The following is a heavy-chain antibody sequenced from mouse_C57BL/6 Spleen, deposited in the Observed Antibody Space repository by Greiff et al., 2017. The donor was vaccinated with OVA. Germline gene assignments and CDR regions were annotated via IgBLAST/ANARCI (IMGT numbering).Heavy chain of an antibody. CDR1: GFNIKDDY. J-gene: IGHJ1*03. D-gene: IGHD2-4*01. CDR2: IDPENGDT. Sequence: VQLQQSGAELVRPGASVKLSCTASGFNIKDDYMHWVKQRPEQGLEWIGWIDPENGDTEYASKFQGKATITADTSSNTAYLQLSSLTSEDTAVYYCTTWGITTGNWYFDVWGTGTTVTVSS. V-gene: IGHV14-4*01. CDR3: TTWGITTGNWYFDV.